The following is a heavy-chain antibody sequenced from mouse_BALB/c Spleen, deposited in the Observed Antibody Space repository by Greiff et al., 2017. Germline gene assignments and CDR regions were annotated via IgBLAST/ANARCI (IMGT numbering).Heavy chain of an antibody. CDR3: TRHGGPGWFAD. Sequence: EVQGVESGGGLVKPGGSLKLSCAASGFTFSSYTMSWVRQTPEKRLEWVATISSGGSYTYYPDSVKGRFTISRDNAKNTLYLQMSSLKSEDTAMYYCTRHGGPGWFADWGQGTLVTVSA. CDR1: GFTFSSYT. J-gene: IGHJ3*01. CDR2: ISSGGSYT. V-gene: IGHV5-6-4*01.